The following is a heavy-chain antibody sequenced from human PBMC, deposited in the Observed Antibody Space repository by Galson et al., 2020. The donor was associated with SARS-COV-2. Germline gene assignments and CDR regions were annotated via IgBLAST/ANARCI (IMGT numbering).Heavy chain of an antibody. CDR1: GYTFTSYD. J-gene: IGHJ6*03. V-gene: IGHV1-8*01. CDR3: ARGGLSITIFYYYYYMDV. D-gene: IGHD3-3*01. Sequence: ASVKVSCKASGYTFTSYDINWVRQATGQGLEWMGWMNPNSGNTGYAQKFQGRVPMTRNTSISTAYMELSSLRSEDTAVYYCARGGLSITIFYYYYYMDVWAKGPRSPSP. CDR2: MNPNSGNT.